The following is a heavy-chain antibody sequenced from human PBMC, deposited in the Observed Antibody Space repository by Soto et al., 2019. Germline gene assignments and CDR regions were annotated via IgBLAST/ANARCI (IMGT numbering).Heavy chain of an antibody. CDR1: GYTFTNYA. CDR2: ISTQSGTT. J-gene: IGHJ4*02. Sequence: QVQLVQSGVEVKKPGASMKISCRTSGYTFTNYAINWVRQDPGQGLEWVAWISTQSGTTKYGQRLQGRVTVTTDTSTSTAYMELRNLRSDDTALYYCARGGYKDSWGQGTLFTVSS. V-gene: IGHV1-18*01. CDR3: ARGGYKDS. D-gene: IGHD5-12*01.